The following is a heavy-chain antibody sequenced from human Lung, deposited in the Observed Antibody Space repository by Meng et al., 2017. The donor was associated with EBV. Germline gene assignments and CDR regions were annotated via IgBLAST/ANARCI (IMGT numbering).Heavy chain of an antibody. Sequence: GQLQPWGAGLLKPSETLSRTCAVYDGSFSGYYWSWIRQPPGKGLEWIGEINHSGSTSYNPSLKGRVTILVDTSKNQFSLKLTSVTAADTAVYDCATYTGGRFGPWGQGTLVTVSS. CDR2: INHSGST. CDR3: ATYTGGRFGP. V-gene: IGHV4-34*01. D-gene: IGHD2-2*02. CDR1: DGSFSGYY. J-gene: IGHJ5*02.